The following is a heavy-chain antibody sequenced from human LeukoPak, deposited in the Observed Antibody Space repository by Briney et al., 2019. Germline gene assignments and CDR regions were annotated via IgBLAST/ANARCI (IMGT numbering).Heavy chain of an antibody. J-gene: IGHJ4*02. CDR1: GGSISNSSYY. D-gene: IGHD6-6*01. V-gene: IGHV4-39*01. CDR3: ARVSSSSRPNFDY. Sequence: SETLSLTCTVSGGSISNSSYYWGWIRQPPGKGLEWIGSIYYNGNTYYNPSLKSRVTISVDSSKNQFSLKLSSVTAADTTMYYCARVSSSSRPNFDYWGQGTLVTVSS. CDR2: IYYNGNT.